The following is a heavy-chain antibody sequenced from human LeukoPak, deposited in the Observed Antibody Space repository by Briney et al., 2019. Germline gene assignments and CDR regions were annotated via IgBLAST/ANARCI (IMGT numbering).Heavy chain of an antibody. V-gene: IGHV1-18*01. CDR2: ISAYNGNT. J-gene: IGHJ6*03. D-gene: IGHD1-26*01. CDR3: ARAPIVGATVGYYYYMDV. Sequence: ASVKVSCKASGYTFTSYGISWVRQAPGQGLEWMGWISAYNGNTNYAQKLQGRVTMTTDTSTGTAYMELRSLRSDDTAVYYCARAPIVGATVGYYYYMDVWGKGTTVTISS. CDR1: GYTFTSYG.